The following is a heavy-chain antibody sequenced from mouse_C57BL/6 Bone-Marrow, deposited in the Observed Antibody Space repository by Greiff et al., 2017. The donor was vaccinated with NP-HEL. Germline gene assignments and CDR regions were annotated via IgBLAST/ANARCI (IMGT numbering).Heavy chain of an antibody. D-gene: IGHD4-1*01. CDR2: INPNYGTT. CDR3: ARDWDGGAYYFDY. Sequence: VQLKESGPGLVKPGASVKISCKASGYSFTDYNMNWVKQSNGKSLEWLGVINPNYGTTSHNQKFKGKATLTVDQASSTSYMQLNNLTSEDSAVYYCARDWDGGAYYFDYWGQGTTLTVSS. V-gene: IGHV1-39*01. J-gene: IGHJ2*01. CDR1: GYSFTDYN.